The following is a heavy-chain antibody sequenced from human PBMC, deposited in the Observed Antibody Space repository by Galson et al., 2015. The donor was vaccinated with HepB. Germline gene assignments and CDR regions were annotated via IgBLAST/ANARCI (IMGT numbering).Heavy chain of an antibody. CDR1: GYKFADYW. J-gene: IGHJ5*02. D-gene: IGHD3-16*01. Sequence: QSGAEVKKPGDSLRISCRGSGYKFADYWIAWVRQMPGKGLDWMGLIYPGDSQTRYSPSFQGQMTRSTEKSTNTAYLAWSSLKASDTPMYYCAGFGGAALSHNWFHLRGQGTLVHVSS. V-gene: IGHV5-51*01. CDR3: AGFGGAALSHNWFHL. CDR2: IYPGDSQT.